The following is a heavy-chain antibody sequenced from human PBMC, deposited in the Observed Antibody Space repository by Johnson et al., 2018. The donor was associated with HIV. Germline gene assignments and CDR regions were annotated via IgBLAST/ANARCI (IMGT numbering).Heavy chain of an antibody. V-gene: IGHV3-13*01. CDR2: IDTAGDT. J-gene: IGHJ3*02. CDR3: ARAGKWSGDAFDI. D-gene: IGHD3-10*01. CDR1: GFTFSSYD. Sequence: VQLVESGGGVVQPGRSLRLSCAASGFTFSSYDMHWVRQTTGKGLGWVSVIDTAGDTYYAGSVKGRFTISRENAKKSLYLQMNSLRAGDTAVYYCARAGKWSGDAFDIWGQGTTVTVSS.